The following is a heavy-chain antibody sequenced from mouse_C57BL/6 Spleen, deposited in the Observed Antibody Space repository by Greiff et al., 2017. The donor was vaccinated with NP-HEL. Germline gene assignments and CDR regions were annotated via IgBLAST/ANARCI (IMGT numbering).Heavy chain of an antibody. CDR3: AREGDGAIYAMDY. V-gene: IGHV1-19*01. CDR1: GYTFTDYY. CDR2: INPYNGGT. J-gene: IGHJ4*01. Sequence: VQLQQSGPVLVKPGASVKMSCKASGYTFTDYYMNWVKQSHGKSLEWIGVINPYNGGTSYNQKFKGKATLTVDKSSSTAYMELNSLTSEDSAVYYCAREGDGAIYAMDYWGQGTSVTVSS. D-gene: IGHD2-3*01.